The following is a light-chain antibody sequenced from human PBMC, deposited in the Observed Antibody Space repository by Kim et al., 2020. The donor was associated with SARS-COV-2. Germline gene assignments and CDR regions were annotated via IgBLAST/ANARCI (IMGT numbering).Light chain of an antibody. J-gene: IGLJ2*01. V-gene: IGLV2-14*04. Sequence: GQSITISCTGPGSDVGGYNYVSWYQQHPGKAPKIMIYDVSKRPSGVSNRFSGSKSGNTASLTISGLQAEDEDDYYCSSYTSSSTAVFGGETNVTVL. CDR3: SSYTSSSTAV. CDR1: GSDVGGYNY. CDR2: DVS.